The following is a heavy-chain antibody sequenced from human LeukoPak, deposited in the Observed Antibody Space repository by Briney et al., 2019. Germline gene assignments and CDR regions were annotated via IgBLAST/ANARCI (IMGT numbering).Heavy chain of an antibody. CDR1: GGSFSGYY. CDR3: ARVTGERNRRIAAAGTGRWFDP. J-gene: IGHJ5*02. V-gene: IGHV4-34*01. CDR2: INHSGST. Sequence: SETLSLTCAVYGGSFSGYYWSWIRQPPGKGLEWIGEINHSGSTNYNPPLKSKVTISVDTSKNQFSLKLSSVTAADTAVYYCARVTGERNRRIAAAGTGRWFDPWGQGTLVTVSS. D-gene: IGHD6-13*01.